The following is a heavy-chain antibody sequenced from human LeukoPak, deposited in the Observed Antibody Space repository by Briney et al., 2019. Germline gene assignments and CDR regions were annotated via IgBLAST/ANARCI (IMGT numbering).Heavy chain of an antibody. D-gene: IGHD3-3*01. CDR2: VNRDGTEK. CDR1: GFNFSDSR. Sequence: GGSLRLSCVTSGFNFSDSRMTWVRQAPGKGLQWVANVNRDGTEKHLLDSVEGRFTISRDSANKSRYLRMSSLRPQNTVVYFWVRGEWYFEAWGEGTLVTVPS. V-gene: IGHV3-7*04. CDR3: VRGEWYFEA. J-gene: IGHJ4*02.